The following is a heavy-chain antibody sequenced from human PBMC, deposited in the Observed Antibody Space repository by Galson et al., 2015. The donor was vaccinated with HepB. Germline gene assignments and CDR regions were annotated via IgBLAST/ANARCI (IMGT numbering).Heavy chain of an antibody. CDR3: ATTRFLRLFGVDPGNNWFDP. CDR2: FDPEDGET. CDR1: GYTLTELS. J-gene: IGHJ5*02. V-gene: IGHV1-24*01. D-gene: IGHD3-10*01. Sequence: SVKVSCKVSGYTLTELSMHWVRQAPGKGLEWMGGFDPEDGETIYAQKFQGRVTMTEDTSTDTAYMELSSLRSEDTAVYYCATTRFLRLFGVDPGNNWFDPWGQGTLVTVSS.